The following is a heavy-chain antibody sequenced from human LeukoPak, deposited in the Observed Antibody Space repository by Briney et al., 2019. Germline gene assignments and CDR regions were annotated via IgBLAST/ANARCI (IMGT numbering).Heavy chain of an antibody. CDR3: ARNIAVAGRGDYMDV. D-gene: IGHD6-19*01. CDR2: IYTSGST. J-gene: IGHJ6*03. V-gene: IGHV4-61*02. CDR1: GGSISSGSFY. Sequence: ASETLSLTCTVSGGSISSGSFYWSWIRQPAGKGLEWIGRIYTSGSTNYNPSLKSRVTISVDTSKNQFSLKLSSVTAADTAVYYCARNIAVAGRGDYMDVWGKGTTVTISS.